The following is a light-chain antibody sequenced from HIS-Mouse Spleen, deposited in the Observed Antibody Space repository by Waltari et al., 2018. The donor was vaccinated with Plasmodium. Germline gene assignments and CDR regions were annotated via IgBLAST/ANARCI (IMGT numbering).Light chain of an antibody. J-gene: IGLJ3*02. CDR3: YSTDSSGNHRV. V-gene: IGLV3-10*01. Sequence: SYALTQPPSVSVSPGQTARITCSGDALPKKYAYWYQQKSGQAPVLVIYEDSKRPSWIPERVSGSSSGTMATLTISGAQVEDEVDYYCYSTDSSGNHRVFGGGTKLTVL. CDR2: EDS. CDR1: ALPKKY.